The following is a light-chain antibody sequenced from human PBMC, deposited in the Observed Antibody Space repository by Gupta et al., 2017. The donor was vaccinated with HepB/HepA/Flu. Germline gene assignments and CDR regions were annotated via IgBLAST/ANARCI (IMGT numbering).Light chain of an antibody. CDR1: SGHSRYA. J-gene: IGLJ2*01. V-gene: IGLV4-69*01. CDR2: INSDGSH. CDR3: QTWGPGIRV. Sequence: QLVLTQSPSASASLGASVNLTCTLDSGHSRYAIAWHQQEPGKGPRYLMKINSDGSHNKGDGIPDRLSGSISGAERYLTIARLQSEGEADYYCQTWGPGIRVFGGGTKMTVL.